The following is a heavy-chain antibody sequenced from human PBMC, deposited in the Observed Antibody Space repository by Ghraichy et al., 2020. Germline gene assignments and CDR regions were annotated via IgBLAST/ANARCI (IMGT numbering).Heavy chain of an antibody. CDR3: ARDFDTNTWRDEPFEH. V-gene: IGHV3-23*01. Sequence: GGSLRLSCAASAFTFSNYAMSWVRQAPGKGLECVSAISGSGDNTYYADSVKGRFTISRDNSRNILYLQMNGLRAEDTAVYYCARDFDTNTWRDEPFEHWGQGTLVTVSS. CDR1: AFTFSNYA. J-gene: IGHJ1*01. CDR2: ISGSGDNT. D-gene: IGHD1-14*01.